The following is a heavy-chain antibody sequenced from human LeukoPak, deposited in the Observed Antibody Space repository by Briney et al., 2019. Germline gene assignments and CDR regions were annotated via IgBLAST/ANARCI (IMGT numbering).Heavy chain of an antibody. CDR2: INHSGST. V-gene: IGHV4-34*01. J-gene: IGHJ5*02. CDR1: GGSFSGYY. Sequence: SETLSLTCAVYGGSFSGYYWSWIRQPPGKGLEWIGKINHSGSTNYNPSLKSRVTISVDTSKNQFSLKLSSVTAADTAVYYCARGLDAWFDPWGQGTLVTVSS. CDR3: ARGLDAWFDP.